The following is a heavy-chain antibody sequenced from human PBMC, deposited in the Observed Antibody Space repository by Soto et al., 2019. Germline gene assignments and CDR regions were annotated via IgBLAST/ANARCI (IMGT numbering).Heavy chain of an antibody. V-gene: IGHV1-2*02. CDR1: GYTFTDYY. D-gene: IGHD3-9*01. Sequence: ASVKVSCKASGYTFTDYYMHWVRQAPGQGFEWMGRISPKSGGTNYAQKFQGRVTMTWDTSLNTAYMELSSLTPEDTAVYYCARPPGYISDWYYFDLWGQGTLVTVSS. J-gene: IGHJ4*02. CDR3: ARPPGYISDWYYFDL. CDR2: ISPKSGGT.